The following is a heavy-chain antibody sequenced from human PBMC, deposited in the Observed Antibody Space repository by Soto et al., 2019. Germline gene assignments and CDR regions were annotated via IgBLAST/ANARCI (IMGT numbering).Heavy chain of an antibody. V-gene: IGHV3-30*18. CDR3: ANGGEGVQWLWRAFDY. Sequence: QVQLVESGGGVVQPGRSLRLSCAASGFTFSSYGMHWVRQAPGKGLEWVAVISYDGSNKYYADSVKGRFTISRDNSKNTLSLRVNSLRAEDTAVYYCANGGEGVQWLWRAFDYWGQGPLVTVSS. J-gene: IGHJ4*02. CDR2: ISYDGSNK. D-gene: IGHD3-22*01. CDR1: GFTFSSYG.